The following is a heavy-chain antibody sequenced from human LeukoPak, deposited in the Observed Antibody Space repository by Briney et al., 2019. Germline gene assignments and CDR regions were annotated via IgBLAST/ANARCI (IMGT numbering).Heavy chain of an antibody. Sequence: GGSLRLSCAASGFTFSNAWMSWVRQAPGKGLEWVSGISGGGDRIYYADSVKGRCSISRDNSENTLYLQMNSLRAEDTAVYYCAKVGIIVATIYFDYWGQGTLVTVSS. D-gene: IGHD5-12*01. CDR2: ISGGGDRI. CDR3: AKVGIIVATIYFDY. J-gene: IGHJ4*02. CDR1: GFTFSNAW. V-gene: IGHV3-23*01.